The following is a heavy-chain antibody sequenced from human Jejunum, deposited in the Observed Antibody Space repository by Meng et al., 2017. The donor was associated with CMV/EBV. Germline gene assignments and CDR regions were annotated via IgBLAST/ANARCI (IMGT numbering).Heavy chain of an antibody. D-gene: IGHD3-10*01. CDR3: AVTMTRGDTVDSLDF. Sequence: VTFSTYAMSWVRQAPGKGLEWVSVIYSRGSITYYADAVKGRFTISRDNSKNTLYLQMNRLRAEDTAVYYCAVTMTRGDTVDSLDFWGQGTLVTVSS. V-gene: IGHV3-23*03. CDR2: IYSRGSIT. CDR1: VTFSTYA. J-gene: IGHJ4*02.